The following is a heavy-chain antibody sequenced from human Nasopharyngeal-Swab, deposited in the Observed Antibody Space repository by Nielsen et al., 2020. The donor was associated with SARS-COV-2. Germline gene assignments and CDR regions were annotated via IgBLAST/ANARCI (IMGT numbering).Heavy chain of an antibody. Sequence: VRQAPGKGLEWVSAISGSGGSTYYADSVKGRFTISRDNSKNTLYLQMNSLRAEDTAVYYCTTDLGSSGWYSGVGYWGQGTLVTVSS. D-gene: IGHD6-19*01. CDR2: ISGSGGST. V-gene: IGHV3-23*01. J-gene: IGHJ4*02. CDR3: TTDLGSSGWYSGVGY.